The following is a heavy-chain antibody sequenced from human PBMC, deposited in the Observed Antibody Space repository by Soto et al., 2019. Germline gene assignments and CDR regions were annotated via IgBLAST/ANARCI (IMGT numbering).Heavy chain of an antibody. CDR1: GGSISSYY. CDR2: IYYSGST. CDR3: ARGITIFGVVYYYGMDV. J-gene: IGHJ6*02. D-gene: IGHD3-3*01. Sequence: SETLSLPCTVSGGSISSYYWSWIRQPPGKGLEWIGYIYYSGSTNYHPSLTSRVTIAVDTSKDQCSLKLSSVTAADTAVYYCARGITIFGVVYYYGMDVWGQGTTVTVS. V-gene: IGHV4-59*01.